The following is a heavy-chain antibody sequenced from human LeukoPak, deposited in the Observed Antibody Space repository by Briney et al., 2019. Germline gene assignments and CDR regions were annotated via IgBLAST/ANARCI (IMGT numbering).Heavy chain of an antibody. CDR3: AKRSSYDSSGYFDY. V-gene: IGHV3-23*01. D-gene: IGHD3-22*01. Sequence: GGSLRLSCAASGFTFASYALSWVRQAPGKGLEWVSAISGSGGSTYYSDSVRGRFTISRDNFKRTLFLQMNSLRVEDTAVYYCAKRSSYDSSGYFDYWGQGTLVTVSS. CDR2: ISGSGGST. J-gene: IGHJ4*02. CDR1: GFTFASYA.